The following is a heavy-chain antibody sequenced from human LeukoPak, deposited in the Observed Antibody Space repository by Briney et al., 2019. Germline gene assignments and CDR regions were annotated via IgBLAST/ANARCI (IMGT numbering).Heavy chain of an antibody. V-gene: IGHV1-69*04. Sequence: ASVKVSCKASGGTFSSYAISWVRQAPGQGLEWMGRIIPILGIANYAQKFQGRVTITADKSTSTAYMELSSLRSEDTAVYYCARLVSGRSSGWFEDYWGQGTLVTVSS. D-gene: IGHD6-19*01. CDR1: GGTFSSYA. CDR3: ARLVSGRSSGWFEDY. CDR2: IIPILGIA. J-gene: IGHJ4*02.